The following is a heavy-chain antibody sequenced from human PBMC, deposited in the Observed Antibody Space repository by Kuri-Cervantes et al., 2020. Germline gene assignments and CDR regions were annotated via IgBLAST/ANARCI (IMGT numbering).Heavy chain of an antibody. Sequence: SQTLSLTCGVSGDSVNSDYYWGWVRQPPGKALEYIGSLSHSGSTYYSPSLKSRVAISVDTPKNQFSLKLSSVTAADTAVYSCAIYSSSWYGVDYWGQGTLVTVSS. CDR2: LSHSGST. D-gene: IGHD6-13*01. J-gene: IGHJ4*02. V-gene: IGHV4-38-2*01. CDR3: AIYSSSWYGVDY. CDR1: GDSVNSDYY.